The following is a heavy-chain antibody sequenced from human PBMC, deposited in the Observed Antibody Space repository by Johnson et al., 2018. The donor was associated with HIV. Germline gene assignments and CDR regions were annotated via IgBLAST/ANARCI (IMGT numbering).Heavy chain of an antibody. CDR1: GFTFSRYA. V-gene: IGHV3-30-3*01. CDR2: ISYDGSNK. J-gene: IGHJ3*01. D-gene: IGHD3-10*01. CDR3: ARVRNSYGSGTLGDEALDL. Sequence: QVQLVESGGGVVQPGRSLRLSCAASGFTFSRYAMHWVRQVPGKGLEWVAVISYDGSNKDYADSVKGRFTISRDNSKNTLYLQMKSLRPEDTAVYYCARVRNSYGSGTLGDEALDLWGQGTMVTVSS.